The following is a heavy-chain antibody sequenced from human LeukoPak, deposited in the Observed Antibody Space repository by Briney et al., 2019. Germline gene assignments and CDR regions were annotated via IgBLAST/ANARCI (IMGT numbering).Heavy chain of an antibody. CDR3: AKEGSHDYVWGSYRHDY. CDR1: GFTFSSYA. Sequence: GGSLRLSCAASGFTFSSYAMSWVRQAPGKGLEWVSAISGSGGSTYYADSVKGRFTISRDNSKNTLYLQMNSLRAEDTAVHYCAKEGSHDYVWGSYRHDYWGQGTLVTVSS. V-gene: IGHV3-23*01. CDR2: ISGSGGST. J-gene: IGHJ4*02. D-gene: IGHD3-16*02.